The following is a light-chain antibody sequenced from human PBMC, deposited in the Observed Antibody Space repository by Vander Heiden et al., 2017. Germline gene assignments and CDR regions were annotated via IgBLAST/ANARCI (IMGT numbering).Light chain of an antibody. J-gene: IGKJ4*01. Sequence: DIQMTQSPSSLSASVGDRVTITCRASQSISNYLNWYQQKPGKAPKLLIYEASSFQGGVPSRFTGSASGTDFTLTISSLQPEDFATYYCQETFSTPNTFGGGTKVELK. V-gene: IGKV1-39*01. CDR3: QETFSTPNT. CDR2: EAS. CDR1: QSISNY.